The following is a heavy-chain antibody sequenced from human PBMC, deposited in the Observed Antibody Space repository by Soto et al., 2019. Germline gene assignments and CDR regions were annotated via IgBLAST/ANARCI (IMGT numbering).Heavy chain of an antibody. CDR1: GDYISSGYF. CDR3: ARDVDWFDP. Sequence: SETLSLTCAVSGDYISSGYFWGWSRHPPGKGLEWIGSIFHGGNTRYNPSLKGRLTILVDKSKNNYSLRLRSVTAADTASYYCARDVDWFDPWGQGTLVTVSS. J-gene: IGHJ5*02. V-gene: IGHV4-38-2*02. CDR2: IFHGGNT. D-gene: IGHD2-21*01.